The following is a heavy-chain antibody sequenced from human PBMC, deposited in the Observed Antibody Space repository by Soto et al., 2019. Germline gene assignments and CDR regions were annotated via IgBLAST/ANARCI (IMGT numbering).Heavy chain of an antibody. J-gene: IGHJ4*02. CDR1: GDSVSSNSAA. CDR2: TYYRSKWYN. V-gene: IGHV6-1*01. Sequence: QVQLQQSGPGLVKPSQTLSLTCAISGDSVSSNSAAWNWIRQSPSRGLEWLGRTYYRSKWYNDCAVCVKSRITINPDTAKTPFPLQLNSVTPEDTAVYYWARGGRSWYVGDYWGQGTLVTVSS. D-gene: IGHD6-13*01. CDR3: ARGGRSWYVGDY.